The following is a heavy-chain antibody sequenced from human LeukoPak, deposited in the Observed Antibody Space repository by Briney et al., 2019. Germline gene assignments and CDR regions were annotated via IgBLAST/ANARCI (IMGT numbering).Heavy chain of an antibody. CDR2: IKKDGSEK. Sequence: KAGGSLRLSCAASGFTFSSYWMSWVRQAPGKGLEWVANIKKDGSEKYYVDSVKGRFTISRDNAKTSLYLQMNSLRAEDTAVYYCARDLSGVAGYTYGRGIDYWGQGALVTVSS. CDR1: GFTFSSYW. D-gene: IGHD5-18*01. V-gene: IGHV3-7*01. CDR3: ARDLSGVAGYTYGRGIDY. J-gene: IGHJ4*02.